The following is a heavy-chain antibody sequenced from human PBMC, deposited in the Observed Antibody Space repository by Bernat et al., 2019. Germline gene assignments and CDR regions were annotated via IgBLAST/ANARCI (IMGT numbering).Heavy chain of an antibody. CDR3: ARDLFSGHATGDY. D-gene: IGHD1-26*01. CDR1: GFTFSNYG. Sequence: EVQLVESGGGLVQPGGSLRLSCAASGFTFSNYGINWVRQTPGEGLEWVSSISSSGSTVYYADSVKGRFTISRDNAKNSLYLQMNRLRAEDTAVYYCARDLFSGHATGDYWGQGTLVTVSS. CDR2: ISSSGSTV. V-gene: IGHV3-48*03. J-gene: IGHJ4*02.